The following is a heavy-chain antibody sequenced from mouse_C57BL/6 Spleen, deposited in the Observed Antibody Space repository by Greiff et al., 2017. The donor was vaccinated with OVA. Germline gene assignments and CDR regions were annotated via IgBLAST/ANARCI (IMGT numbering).Heavy chain of an antibody. J-gene: IGHJ3*01. V-gene: IGHV5-9-1*02. CDR2: ISSGGDYI. Sequence: DVHLVESGEGLVKPGGSLKLSCAASGFTFSSYAMSWVRQTPEKRLEWVAYISSGGDYIYYADTVKGRFTISRDNARNTLYLQMSSLKSEDTAMYYCTRESYYDYDQAWFAYWGQGTLVTVSA. CDR1: GFTFSSYA. CDR3: TRESYYDYDQAWFAY. D-gene: IGHD2-4*01.